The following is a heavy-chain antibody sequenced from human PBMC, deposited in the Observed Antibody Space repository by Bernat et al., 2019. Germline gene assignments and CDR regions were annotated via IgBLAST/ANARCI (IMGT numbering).Heavy chain of an antibody. V-gene: IGHV3-NL1*01. CDR1: GFTFSSYG. CDR3: AREFHP. Sequence: QVQLVESGGGVVQPGRSLRLSCAASGFTFSSYGMHWVRQAPGKGLEWVAVIYSGGSTYYADSVKGRFTISRDNSKNTLYLQMNSLRAEDTAVYYCAREFHPWGQGTLVTVSS. J-gene: IGHJ5*02. CDR2: IYSGGST.